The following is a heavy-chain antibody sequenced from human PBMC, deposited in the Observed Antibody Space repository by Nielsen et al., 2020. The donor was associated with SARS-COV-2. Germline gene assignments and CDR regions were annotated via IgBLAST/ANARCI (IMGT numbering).Heavy chain of an antibody. Sequence: GGSLRLSCAASGFTFSSYGMHWIRQAPGKGLEWVAVISYDGSNKYYADSVKGRFTISRDNSKNTLYLQMNSLRAEDTAVYYCAKDHSNYDLSFGDVWGKGTTVTVSS. CDR3: AKDHSNYDLSFGDV. V-gene: IGHV3-30*18. CDR2: ISYDGSNK. J-gene: IGHJ6*04. D-gene: IGHD3-16*01. CDR1: GFTFSSYG.